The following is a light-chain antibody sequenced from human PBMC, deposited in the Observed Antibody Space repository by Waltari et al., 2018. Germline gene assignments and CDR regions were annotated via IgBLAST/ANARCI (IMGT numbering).Light chain of an antibody. CDR3: ISYTPSDTYV. V-gene: IGLV2-18*02. CDR2: DVT. CDR1: SSDVGRYNR. Sequence: QSALTQPPSVSGSPGQSVTISCAGTSSDVGRYNRVSWYQQSPGTAPKFIIYDVTNRPTGVPDRFSASKSGNTASLTISGLQSEDEADYYCISYTPSDTYVFGTGTKVAVL. J-gene: IGLJ1*01.